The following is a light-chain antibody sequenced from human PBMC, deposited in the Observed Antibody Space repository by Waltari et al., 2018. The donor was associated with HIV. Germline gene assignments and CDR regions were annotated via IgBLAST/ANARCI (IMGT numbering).Light chain of an antibody. CDR1: QCVRSNS. CDR2: GAS. CDR3: QLYGSSMWT. J-gene: IGKJ1*01. V-gene: IGKV3-20*01. Sequence: EIVLTQSPGTLSLSPGERATPSCRASQCVRSNSLAWYQQIPGQAPRLLIYGASSSATAIPDRISVRGSETDFTLTISGLETEDVSVYYCQLYGSSMWTFGQGTKVEIK.